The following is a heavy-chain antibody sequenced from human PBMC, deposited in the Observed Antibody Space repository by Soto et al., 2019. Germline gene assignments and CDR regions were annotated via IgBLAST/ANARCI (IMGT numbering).Heavy chain of an antibody. CDR1: GFTFSNAW. CDR2: IKSKTDGGTT. CDR3: TTDPLPQSGTTSYYYYYGMDV. D-gene: IGHD1-1*01. Sequence: GGSLRLSCAASGFTFSNAWMNWVRQAPGKGLEWVGRIKSKTDGGTTDYAAPVKGRFTISRDDSKNTLYLQMNSLKTEDTAVYYCTTDPLPQSGTTSYYYYYGMDVWGQGTTVTVSS. V-gene: IGHV3-15*07. J-gene: IGHJ6*02.